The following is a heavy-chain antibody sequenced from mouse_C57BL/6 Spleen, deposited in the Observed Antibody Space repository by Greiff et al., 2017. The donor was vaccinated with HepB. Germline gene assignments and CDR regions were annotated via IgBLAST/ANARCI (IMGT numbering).Heavy chain of an antibody. V-gene: IGHV1-55*01. Sequence: VQLQQSGAELVKPGASVKMSCKASGYTFTSYWITWVKQRPGQCLEWIGDIYPGSGSTNYNEKFKSKATLTVDTSSSTAYMQLSSLTSEDSAVYYSARPHSGDYAMDNWGKGTSVTGSS. J-gene: IGHJ4*01. CDR2: IYPGSGST. CDR3: ARPHSGDYAMDN. CDR1: GYTFTSYW.